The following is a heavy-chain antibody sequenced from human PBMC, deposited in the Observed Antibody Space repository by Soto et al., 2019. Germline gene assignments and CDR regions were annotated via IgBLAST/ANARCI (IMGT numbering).Heavy chain of an antibody. J-gene: IGHJ4*02. Sequence: ASVKVSFKASGYTFTSYYMHWVRQAPGQGLEWMGIINPSGGSTSYAQKFQGRVTMTRDTSTSTVYMELSSLRSEDTAVYYCASEYTGYDGIFDHWRQGALVTVSS. V-gene: IGHV1-46*03. D-gene: IGHD5-12*01. CDR1: GYTFTSYY. CDR2: INPSGGST. CDR3: ASEYTGYDGIFDH.